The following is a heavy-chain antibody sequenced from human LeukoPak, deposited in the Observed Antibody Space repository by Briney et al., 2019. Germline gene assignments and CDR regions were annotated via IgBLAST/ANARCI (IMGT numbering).Heavy chain of an antibody. J-gene: IGHJ5*02. Sequence: ASVKVSCKASGYTFTSYGISWVRQAPGQGLEWMGWISAYNGNTNYAQKLQGRVTMTTDTSTSTAYMELRSLRSDDTAVYYCARDFNDYGDYNWFDPWGQGTLVTVSS. CDR1: GYTFTSYG. CDR3: ARDFNDYGDYNWFDP. D-gene: IGHD4-17*01. V-gene: IGHV1-18*01. CDR2: ISAYNGNT.